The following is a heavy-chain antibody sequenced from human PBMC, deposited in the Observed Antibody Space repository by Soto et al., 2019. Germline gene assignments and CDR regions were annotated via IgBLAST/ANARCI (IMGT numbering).Heavy chain of an antibody. V-gene: IGHV3-9*01. CDR1: GFTFDDYA. D-gene: IGHD7-27*01. Sequence: GGSLRLSCAASGFTFDDYAMHWVRQAPGKGLEWVSGISWNSGSIGYADSVKGRFTISRDNAKNSLYLQMNSLRAEDTALYYCAKDSWGSSFSYFDYWGQGTLVTVSS. CDR2: ISWNSGSI. J-gene: IGHJ4*02. CDR3: AKDSWGSSFSYFDY.